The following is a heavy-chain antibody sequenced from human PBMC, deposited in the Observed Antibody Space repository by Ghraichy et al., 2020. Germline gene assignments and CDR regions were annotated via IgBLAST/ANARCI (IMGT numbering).Heavy chain of an antibody. V-gene: IGHV3-74*03. CDR1: GFTLSNYW. J-gene: IGHJ3*02. CDR2: INSDGSTT. Sequence: GESLNISCAASGFTLSNYWMHWVRQGPGKGLVWVARINSDGSTTAYADSVEGRFTISKDNARNTLYLQMNSLRAEDTAVYYCVPNAFDIWGQGTMVTVSS. CDR3: VPNAFDI.